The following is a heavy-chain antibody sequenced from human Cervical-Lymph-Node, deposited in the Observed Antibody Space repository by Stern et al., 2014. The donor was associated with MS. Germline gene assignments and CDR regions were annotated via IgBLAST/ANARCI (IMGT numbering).Heavy chain of an antibody. J-gene: IGHJ4*02. V-gene: IGHV1-8*01. CDR2: MNPKSGDR. CDR1: GYTFTTFD. Sequence: VHLVESGAEVKKPGASVKVSCKASGYTFTTFDINWVRQASGQGLEWMGWMNPKSGDRGSAQKFQGRLTMTRNTSINTAYMELSSLRSEDTAVYYCARGRIQYYDKNAYYAWLDYWGQGNLVTVSS. CDR3: ARGRIQYYDKNAYYAWLDY. D-gene: IGHD3-22*01.